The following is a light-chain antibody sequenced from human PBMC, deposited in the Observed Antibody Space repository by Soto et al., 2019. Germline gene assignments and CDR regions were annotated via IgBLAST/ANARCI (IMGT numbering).Light chain of an antibody. V-gene: IGLV2-14*01. CDR2: EVR. CDR3: SSYTSSSPYV. J-gene: IGLJ1*01. CDR1: SSDVGGYNY. Sequence: QSALTQPASVSGSPGQSITISCTGTSSDVGGYNYVSWYQQHPGKAPKLLIYEVRHRPSGISNRFSGSKSGNTASLTISGLQAEDEADYYCSSYTSSSPYVFGTGTKVTV.